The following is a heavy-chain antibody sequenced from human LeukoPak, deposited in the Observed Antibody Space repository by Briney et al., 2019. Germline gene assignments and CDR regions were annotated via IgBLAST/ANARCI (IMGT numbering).Heavy chain of an antibody. Sequence: SETLSLTCTVSGGSISSSSYYWGWIRQPPGKGLEWIGSIYYSGSTNYNPSLKSRVTISVDTSKNQFSLKLSSVTAADTAVYYCARGPTPQSYYYDSSGYYYWGQGTLVTVSS. D-gene: IGHD3-22*01. CDR3: ARGPTPQSYYYDSSGYYY. V-gene: IGHV4-39*07. CDR2: IYYSGST. CDR1: GGSISSSSYY. J-gene: IGHJ4*02.